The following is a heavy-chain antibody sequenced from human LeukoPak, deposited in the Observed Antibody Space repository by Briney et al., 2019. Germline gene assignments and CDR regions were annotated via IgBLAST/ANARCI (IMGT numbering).Heavy chain of an antibody. CDR3: ARDQEGFDY. CDR2: IYPRDGST. Sequence: ASVKVSCKASGYTFTSNHIHWVRQAPGQGLEWMGMIYPRDGSTSYAQKFQGRVTVTRDTSTSTVHMELSGLRSEDTAVYYCARDQEGFDYWGQGTLVTVSS. J-gene: IGHJ4*02. V-gene: IGHV1-46*01. CDR1: GYTFTSNH.